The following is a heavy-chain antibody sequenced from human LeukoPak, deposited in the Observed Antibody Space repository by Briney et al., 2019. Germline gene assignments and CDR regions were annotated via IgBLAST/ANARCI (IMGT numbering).Heavy chain of an antibody. CDR3: ARVIYGSGSYYLDY. V-gene: IGHV3-20*04. J-gene: IGHJ4*02. CDR1: GFTFDDYG. D-gene: IGHD3-10*01. Sequence: GGSLRLSCAASGFTFDDYGMSWVRQAPGKGLEWVSGINWNGGSTVYADSVKGRFTISRDNAKNSLYLQMNSLRAEDTALYYCARVIYGSGSYYLDYWGQGTLVTVSS. CDR2: INWNGGST.